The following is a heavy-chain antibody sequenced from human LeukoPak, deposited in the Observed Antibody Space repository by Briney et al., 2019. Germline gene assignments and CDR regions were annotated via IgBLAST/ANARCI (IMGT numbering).Heavy chain of an antibody. CDR1: GASISTYY. V-gene: IGHV3-15*01. CDR3: TVGHYSSL. D-gene: IGHD6-13*01. Sequence: ETLSLTCTVSGASISTYYWSWIRQPPGKGLEWVGRINTKSGGQTTDYAAPVKGRFTISRDDSENTLYLQMNSLKTEDTGVYYCTVGHYSSLWGQGTLVTVSS. CDR2: INTKSGGQTT. J-gene: IGHJ4*02.